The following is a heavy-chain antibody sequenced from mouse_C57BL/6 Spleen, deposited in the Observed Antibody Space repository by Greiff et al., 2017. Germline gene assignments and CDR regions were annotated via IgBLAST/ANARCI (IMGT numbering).Heavy chain of an antibody. CDR2: IDPSDSYT. CDR3: AGCDVGLAY. Sequence: QVQLQQPGAELVKPGASVKLSCKASGYTFTSYWMQWVKQRPGQGLEWIGEIDPSDSYTNYNQKFKGKATLTVDTSSSTAYMQLSSLTSEDSAVYYCAGCDVGLAYWGQGTLVTVSA. D-gene: IGHD3-3*01. J-gene: IGHJ3*01. CDR1: GYTFTSYW. V-gene: IGHV1-50*01.